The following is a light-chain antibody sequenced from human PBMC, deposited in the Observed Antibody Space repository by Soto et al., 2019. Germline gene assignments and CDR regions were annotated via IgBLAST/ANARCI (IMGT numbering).Light chain of an antibody. CDR2: GAS. Sequence: EVVVTQSPATLSLSPGERATLSCKASQSIARSLAWYQQKPGQAPRLLIYGASTRATGIPARFSGSGSGTEFTLTISSLQSEDFAVYYCQQYNNWWTFGQGTKVDI. J-gene: IGKJ1*01. V-gene: IGKV3-15*01. CDR1: QSIARS. CDR3: QQYNNWWT.